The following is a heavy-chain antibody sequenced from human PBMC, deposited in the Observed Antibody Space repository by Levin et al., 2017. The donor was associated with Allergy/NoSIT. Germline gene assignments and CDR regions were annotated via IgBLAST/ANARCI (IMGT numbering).Heavy chain of an antibody. D-gene: IGHD5-24*01. Sequence: GGSLRLSCAASGFPFSSYGMHWVRQAPGKGLEWLAVIWYDGSKAYYGDSVKGRLTVSRDNSKNTLYLEIHSLRVEDTATYYCAKGKDGYIAYFDSWGQGTLVSASS. CDR2: IWYDGSKA. V-gene: IGHV3-33*03. J-gene: IGHJ4*02. CDR1: GFPFSSYG. CDR3: AKGKDGYIAYFDS.